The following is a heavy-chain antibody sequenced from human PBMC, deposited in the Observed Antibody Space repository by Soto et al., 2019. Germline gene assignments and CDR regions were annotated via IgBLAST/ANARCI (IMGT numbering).Heavy chain of an antibody. CDR2: IKQDGSEK. Sequence: ESGGGLVQPGGSLRLSCAASGFTFSSYWMSWVRQAPGKGLEWVANIKQDGSEKYYVDSVKGRFTISRDNAKNSLYLQMNSLRAEDTAVYYCASRDITMVRGVYYYYCMDVWGQGTTVTVSS. J-gene: IGHJ6*02. V-gene: IGHV3-7*05. D-gene: IGHD3-10*01. CDR3: ASRDITMVRGVYYYYCMDV. CDR1: GFTFSSYW.